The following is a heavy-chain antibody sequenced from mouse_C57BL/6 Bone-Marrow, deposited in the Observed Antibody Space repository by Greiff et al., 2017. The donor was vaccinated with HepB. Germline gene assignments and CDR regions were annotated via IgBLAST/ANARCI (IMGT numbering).Heavy chain of an antibody. Sequence: EWVAYISSGSSTIYYADTVKGRFTISRDNAKNTLFLQMTSLRSEDTAMYYCARKRAYYGSSYGYFDVWGTGTTVTVSS. J-gene: IGHJ1*03. CDR3: ARKRAYYGSSYGYFDV. V-gene: IGHV5-17*01. D-gene: IGHD1-1*01. CDR2: ISSGSSTI.